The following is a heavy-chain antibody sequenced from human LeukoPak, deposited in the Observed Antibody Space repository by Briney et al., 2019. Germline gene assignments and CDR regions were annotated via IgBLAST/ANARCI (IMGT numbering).Heavy chain of an antibody. CDR1: RFTFSSYG. CDR3: ARDATEYSSGWFGY. D-gene: IGHD6-19*01. CDR2: ISYDGSNK. V-gene: IGHV3-30*03. J-gene: IGHJ4*02. Sequence: GGSLRLSCAASRFTFSSYGMHWVRQAPGKGLEWVAVISYDGSNKYYADSVKGRFTISRDNSKNTLYLQMNSLRAEDTAVYYCARDATEYSSGWFGYWGQGTLVTVSS.